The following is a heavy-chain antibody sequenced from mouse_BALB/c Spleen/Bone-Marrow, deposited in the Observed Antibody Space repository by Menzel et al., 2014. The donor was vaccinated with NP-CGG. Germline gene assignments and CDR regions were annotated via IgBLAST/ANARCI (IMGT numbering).Heavy chain of an antibody. Sequence: QVQLQQSGAELVKPRASVNMSCKASGYTFTSYRMHWEKQRPGQALEWIGVIDPPDSYTSYNQKFKCTATLTLDTSSSTAYMHLSSLTSEDSAVYYCTIPTARACFDYWGQGTTLTVSS. D-gene: IGHD3-2*01. J-gene: IGHJ2*01. CDR3: TIPTARACFDY. V-gene: IGHV1S127*01. CDR1: GYTFTSYR. CDR2: IDPPDSYT.